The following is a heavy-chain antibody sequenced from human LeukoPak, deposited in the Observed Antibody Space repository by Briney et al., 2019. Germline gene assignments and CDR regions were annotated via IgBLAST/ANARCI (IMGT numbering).Heavy chain of an antibody. CDR2: ISSSSSYI. D-gene: IGHD6-19*01. CDR3: ARDQGIAVAGTDLGMDV. V-gene: IGHV3-21*01. J-gene: IGHJ6*02. Sequence: PGGSLRLSCAASGLTVSSNYMSWVRQAPGKGLEWVSSISSSSSYIYYADSVKGRFTISRDNAKNSLYLQMNSLRAEDTAVYYCARDQGIAVAGTDLGMDVWGQGTTVTVSS. CDR1: GLTVSSNY.